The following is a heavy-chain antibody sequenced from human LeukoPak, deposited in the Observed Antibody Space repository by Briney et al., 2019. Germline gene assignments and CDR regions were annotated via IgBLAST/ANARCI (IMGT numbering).Heavy chain of an antibody. Sequence: GGSLRLSCAASGFTFSDYYMSWIRQAPGKGLEWVSFISSSSSYIYYADSVKGRFTISRDNARNSLYLQINSLRAEDTAVYYCARVRADGAFDSSGYYEGRELLDYWGQGTLVTVSS. J-gene: IGHJ4*02. V-gene: IGHV3-11*06. CDR2: ISSSSSYI. CDR3: ARVRADGAFDSSGYYEGRELLDY. CDR1: GFTFSDYY. D-gene: IGHD3-22*01.